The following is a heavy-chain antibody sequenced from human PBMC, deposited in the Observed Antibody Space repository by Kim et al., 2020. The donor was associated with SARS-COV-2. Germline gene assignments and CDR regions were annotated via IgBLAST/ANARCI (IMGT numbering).Heavy chain of an antibody. CDR3: ARPNNYYFDY. V-gene: IGHV5-51*01. D-gene: IGHD1-1*01. CDR2: DT. J-gene: IGHJ4*02. Sequence: DTRYRPSFQGQVTISADKSISTAYLQWSSLKASDTAMYYCARPNNYYFDYWGQGTLVTVSS.